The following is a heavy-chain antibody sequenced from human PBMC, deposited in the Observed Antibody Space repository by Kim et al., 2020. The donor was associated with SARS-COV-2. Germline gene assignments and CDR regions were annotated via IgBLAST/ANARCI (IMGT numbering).Heavy chain of an antibody. Sequence: GGSLRLSCAASGFTFSSYGMHWVRQAPGKGLEWVAVISYDGSNKYYADSVKGRFTISRDNSKNTLYLQMNSLRAEDTAVYYCAKEKARDAWYFDLWGRGTLVTVSS. J-gene: IGHJ2*01. CDR2: ISYDGSNK. CDR3: AKEKARDAWYFDL. V-gene: IGHV3-30*18. CDR1: GFTFSSYG. D-gene: IGHD2-8*01.